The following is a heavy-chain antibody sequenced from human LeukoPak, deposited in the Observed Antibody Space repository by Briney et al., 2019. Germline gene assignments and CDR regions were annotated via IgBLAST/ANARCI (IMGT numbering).Heavy chain of an antibody. J-gene: IGHJ4*02. CDR3: ARGVGSGYTDY. Sequence: PSETLSLTCTVSGGSISSDTCYWSWIRQPAGKGLEWIGRMYNSGSTNYNPSLKSRVSISVDTSNNQFSLRLSSVTASDTAVYYCARGVGSGYTDYWGQGALVTVSS. V-gene: IGHV4-61*02. CDR1: GGSISSDTCY. CDR2: MYNSGST. D-gene: IGHD3-22*01.